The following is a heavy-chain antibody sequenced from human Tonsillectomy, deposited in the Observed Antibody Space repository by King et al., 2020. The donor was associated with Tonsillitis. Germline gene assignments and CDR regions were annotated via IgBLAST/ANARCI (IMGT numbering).Heavy chain of an antibody. D-gene: IGHD3-22*01. J-gene: IGHJ3*02. Sequence: VQLVQSGAEVKKPGESLKISCKGSGYSFTSYWIGWVRQMPGKGLEWMGIIYPGDSGTRYSPSFQGQVTISADKSISTAYLQWSSLKASDTAMYYCASPHVYYDSSGAFDIWGQGTMVTVSS. CDR3: ASPHVYYDSSGAFDI. CDR2: IYPGDSGT. V-gene: IGHV5-51*01. CDR1: GYSFTSYW.